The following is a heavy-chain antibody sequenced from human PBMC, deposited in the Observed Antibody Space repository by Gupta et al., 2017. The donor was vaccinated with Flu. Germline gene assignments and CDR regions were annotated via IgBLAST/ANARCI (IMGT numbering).Heavy chain of an antibody. J-gene: IGHJ6*03. CDR1: GASMIGSY. D-gene: IGHD3-3*01. CDR3: VRQGGDDFWRGNYRDV. Sequence: QVQLQESGPGLVKPSETLSLICNVSGASMIGSYWSWIRQPPGEGLEWIGHVYETVSTEYNPPLKSRVTIALDTSKNKFSVKLRSVTAADTAGYYCVRQGGDDFWRGNYRDVWGKGATVTVSS. V-gene: IGHV4-59*08. CDR2: VYETVST.